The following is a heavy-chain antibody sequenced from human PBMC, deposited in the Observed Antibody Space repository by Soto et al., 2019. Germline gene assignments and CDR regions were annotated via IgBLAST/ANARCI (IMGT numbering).Heavy chain of an antibody. Sequence: SETLSLTCSVSGDSISRCGYYWSWIRQHPGKGLEWIGYMSSSGSTYYNPSLKSRLTISIDASKNQFSLKLSSVTAADTAVYYCAREYNYGHYYWGQGTRVTVSS. CDR2: MSSSGST. D-gene: IGHD5-18*01. V-gene: IGHV4-31*02. J-gene: IGHJ4*02. CDR3: AREYNYGHYY. CDR1: GDSISRCGYY.